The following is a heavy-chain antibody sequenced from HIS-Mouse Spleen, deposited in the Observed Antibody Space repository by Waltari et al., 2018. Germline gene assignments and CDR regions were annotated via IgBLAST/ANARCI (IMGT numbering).Heavy chain of an antibody. V-gene: IGHV4-39*07. Sequence: QLQLQESGPGLLKPSETLSLTCTVHGGSISSSSYYRGWIRQPPGKGLEWIGSIYYSGSTYYNPSLKSRVTISVDTSKNQFSLKLSSVTAADTAVYYCAREIPYSSSWYDWYFDLWGRGTLVTVSS. D-gene: IGHD6-13*01. CDR3: AREIPYSSSWYDWYFDL. CDR1: GGSISSSSYY. CDR2: IYYSGST. J-gene: IGHJ2*01.